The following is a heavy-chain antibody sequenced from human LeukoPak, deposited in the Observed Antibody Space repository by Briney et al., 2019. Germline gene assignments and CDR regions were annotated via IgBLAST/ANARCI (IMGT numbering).Heavy chain of an antibody. CDR1: GFTVSSNY. Sequence: GGSLRLSCAASGFTVSSNYMSWVRQAPGKGLEWVSVIYSGGSTYYADSVKGRFTISRDNSKNTLYLQMNSLRAEDTAVYYCARDSKDYGGNGTDYWGQGTLVTVSS. V-gene: IGHV3-53*01. J-gene: IGHJ4*02. D-gene: IGHD4-23*01. CDR3: ARDSKDYGGNGTDY. CDR2: IYSGGST.